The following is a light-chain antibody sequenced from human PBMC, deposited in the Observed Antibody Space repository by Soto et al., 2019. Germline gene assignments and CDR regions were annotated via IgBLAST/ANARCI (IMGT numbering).Light chain of an antibody. CDR2: EVS. J-gene: IGLJ1*01. CDR3: NSYTGTTTLV. CDR1: SDDVGGYNY. Sequence: QPVLTQPASVTGSPGQSITISCTGTSDDVGGYNYVSWYQQHPGKAPKLMIYEVSYRPSGVSNRFSGSKSGNTASLTISGLQAEDEADYYCNSYTGTTTLVFGTGTKVTVL. V-gene: IGLV2-14*01.